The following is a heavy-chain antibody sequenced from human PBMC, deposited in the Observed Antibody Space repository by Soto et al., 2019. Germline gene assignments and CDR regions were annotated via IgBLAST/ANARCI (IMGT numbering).Heavy chain of an antibody. J-gene: IGHJ4*02. CDR3: ASHRTFWPFDY. Sequence: SETLSLTCTVSGVSISSRGSMSGRSFYWGWMRQPPGKGLEWVASISYSDGSFYNSSLKSRLTISVDTSKNQFSLSLRSVTAADTAVYYCASHRTFWPFDYWGQGTVVTVSS. CDR1: GVSISSRGSMSGRSFY. V-gene: IGHV4-39*01. D-gene: IGHD2-8*01. CDR2: ISYSDGS.